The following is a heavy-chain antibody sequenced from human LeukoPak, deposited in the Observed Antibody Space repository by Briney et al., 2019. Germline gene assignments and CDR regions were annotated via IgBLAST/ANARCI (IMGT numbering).Heavy chain of an antibody. CDR3: ASGIARIDY. Sequence: KPSETLSLTCTVSGGSISSYYWSWIRQPPGKGLEWTGYIYYSGSTNYNPSLKSRVTISVDTSKNQFSLKLSSVTAADTAVYYCASGIARIDYWGQGTLVTVSS. J-gene: IGHJ4*02. CDR2: IYYSGST. D-gene: IGHD1-1*01. CDR1: GGSISSYY. V-gene: IGHV4-59*01.